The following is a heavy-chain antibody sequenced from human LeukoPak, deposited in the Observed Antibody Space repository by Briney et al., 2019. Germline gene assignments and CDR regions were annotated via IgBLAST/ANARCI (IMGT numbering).Heavy chain of an antibody. D-gene: IGHD5-12*01. J-gene: IGHJ4*02. CDR1: GYTFSSSG. CDR3: ARSGSGYNPIDF. V-gene: IGHV1-18*01. CDR2: ISPYNDDT. Sequence: ASVNVSCKASGYTFSSSGISWVRQAPGQGRDWMGWISPYNDDTRYEQTLQGRVTMTTDTSTSTVYMELRSLRSDDTAVYYCARSGSGYNPIDFWGQGTRVTVSS.